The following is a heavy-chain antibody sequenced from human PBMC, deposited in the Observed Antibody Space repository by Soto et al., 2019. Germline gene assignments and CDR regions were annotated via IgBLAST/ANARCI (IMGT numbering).Heavy chain of an antibody. CDR2: ISAYNGNT. V-gene: IGHV1-18*04. D-gene: IGHD3-3*01. CDR3: ARDKSTGGXLRFLEWSGYYYYGMDV. CDR1: GYTSTSYG. J-gene: IGHJ6*02. Sequence: GASVKVSCKASGYTSTSYGISWVRQAPGQGLEWMGWISAYNGNTNYAQKLQGRVTMTTDTSTSTAYMELRSLRSDDTAVYYCARDKSTGGXLRFLEWSGYYYYGMDVWGQGTTVTVSS.